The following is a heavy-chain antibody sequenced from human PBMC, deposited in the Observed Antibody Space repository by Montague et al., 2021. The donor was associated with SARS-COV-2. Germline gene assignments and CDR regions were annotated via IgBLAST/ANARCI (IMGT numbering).Heavy chain of an antibody. D-gene: IGHD3-10*01. V-gene: IGHV3-7*03. Sequence: SLRLSCAASGFPFSTSWMNWVRQTPEKGLEWVANIDPDGSTKSYVDSVKGRVTMTRDNAKNSLSLHINSLRVDDTAVYCCAGWFGEQNVWDQGTTVTVSS. CDR1: GFPFSTSW. CDR2: IDPDGSTK. CDR3: AGWFGEQNV. J-gene: IGHJ6*02.